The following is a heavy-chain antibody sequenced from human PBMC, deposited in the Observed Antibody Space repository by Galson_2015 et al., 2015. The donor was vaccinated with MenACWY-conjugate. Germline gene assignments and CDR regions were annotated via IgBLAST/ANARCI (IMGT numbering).Heavy chain of an antibody. Sequence: SLRLSCADSGSTLTSDWMHWVRQAPGKGLEWVSRINRDGRSTSYADFVKGRLTVSRDSAKKTLYLEMTSLRVEDTAVYYCGRPHSTSHYCVDYWGRGTLVTVSS. J-gene: IGHJ4*02. V-gene: IGHV3-74*01. D-gene: IGHD2-2*01. CDR3: GRPHSTSHYCVDY. CDR1: GSTLTSDW. CDR2: INRDGRST.